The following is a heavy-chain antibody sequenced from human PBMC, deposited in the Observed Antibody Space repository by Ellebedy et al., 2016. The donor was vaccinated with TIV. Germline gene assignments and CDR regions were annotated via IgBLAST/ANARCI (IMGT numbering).Heavy chain of an antibody. CDR1: GFTFSSYG. CDR3: ARDADYKWEREGY. D-gene: IGHD1-26*01. J-gene: IGHJ4*02. V-gene: IGHV3-33*01. Sequence: PGGSLRLSCAASGFTFSSYGMHWVRQAPGKGLEWVAVIWYDGSNKYYADSVKGRFTISRDNSKNTLYLQMNSLRAEDTAVYYCARDADYKWEREGYWGQGTLVTVSS. CDR2: IWYDGSNK.